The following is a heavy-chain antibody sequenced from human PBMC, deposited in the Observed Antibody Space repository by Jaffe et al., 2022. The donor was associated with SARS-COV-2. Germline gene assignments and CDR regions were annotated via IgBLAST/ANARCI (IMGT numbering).Heavy chain of an antibody. J-gene: IGHJ6*02. CDR1: GHTFTAYD. V-gene: IGHV1-2*06. CDR2: INPDSGGT. CDR3: ARDLIPVDRALEYGLDV. Sequence: QVQLVQSGSEVKKPGASVKVSCKASGHTFTAYDMHWVRQAPGQGLEWMGRINPDSGGTNYAQKFTDRVTMTRDTSINTAYMELSRLSSDDTAVYYCARDLIPVDRALEYGLDVWGQGTTVTVSS. D-gene: IGHD5-18*01.